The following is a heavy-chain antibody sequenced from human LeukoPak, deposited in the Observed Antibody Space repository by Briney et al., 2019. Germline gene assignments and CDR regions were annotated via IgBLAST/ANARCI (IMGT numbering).Heavy chain of an antibody. CDR3: ARGGGYYGSGSLHYYYYGMDV. CDR2: ISSSGNTI. V-gene: IGHV3-48*03. D-gene: IGHD3-10*01. CDR1: GFTFSSYE. Sequence: GGSPRLSCAASGFTFSSYEMNWVRQAPGKGLEWVSYISSSGNTIYYADSVKGRFTISRDNAKNSLYLQMNSLRAEDTAVYYCARGGGYYGSGSLHYYYYGMDVWGQGTTVTVSS. J-gene: IGHJ6*02.